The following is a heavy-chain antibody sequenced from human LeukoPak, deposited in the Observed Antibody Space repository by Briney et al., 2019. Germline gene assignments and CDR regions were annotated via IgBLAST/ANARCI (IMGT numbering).Heavy chain of an antibody. D-gene: IGHD5-24*01. Sequence: SETLSLTCAVYGGSFSGYYSSWIRQPPGKGLEWIGEINHSGSTNYNPSLKSRVTISVDTSKNEFSLKLSSVTAADTAVYYCASNRRSPRRDGYNSWGQGTLVTVSS. V-gene: IGHV4-34*01. J-gene: IGHJ5*02. CDR1: GGSFSGYY. CDR2: INHSGST. CDR3: ASNRRSPRRDGYNS.